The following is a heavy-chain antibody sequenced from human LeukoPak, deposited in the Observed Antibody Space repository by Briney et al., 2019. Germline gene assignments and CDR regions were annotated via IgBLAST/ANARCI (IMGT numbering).Heavy chain of an antibody. V-gene: IGHV5-51*01. J-gene: IGHJ3*02. CDR3: ARFSYSINPIGAFDI. CDR2: IYPGDSDT. Sequence: GESLKISCKGSGYSVTSYWIGWVRQMPGKGVEWMGIIYPGDSDTRYSPSFQGQVTISADKSISTAYLQWSSLKASDTAMYYCARFSYSINPIGAFDIWGQGTMVTVSS. CDR1: GYSVTSYW. D-gene: IGHD6-13*01.